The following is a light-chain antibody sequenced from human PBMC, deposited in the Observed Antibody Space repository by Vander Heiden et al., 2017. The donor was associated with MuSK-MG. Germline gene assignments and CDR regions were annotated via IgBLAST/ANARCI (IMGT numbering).Light chain of an antibody. Sequence: DIVMTQSPDSLAVSLGERATINCKSSQSVLYSSNNKNYLAWYQQKLGQPPKLLIYWASTRESGVPDRFSGSGSGTDFTLTISSLQAEDVTVYYCQQDDSTPITFGQGTQLEIK. CDR3: QQDDSTPIT. J-gene: IGKJ5*01. CDR1: QSVLYSSNNKNY. CDR2: WAS. V-gene: IGKV4-1*01.